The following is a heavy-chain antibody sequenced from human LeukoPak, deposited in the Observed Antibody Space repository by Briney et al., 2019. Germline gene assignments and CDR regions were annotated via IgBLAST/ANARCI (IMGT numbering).Heavy chain of an antibody. J-gene: IGHJ4*02. CDR3: ATKIVEMATIPDY. CDR1: GFTFSSYW. V-gene: IGHV3-7*01. Sequence: GGSLRLSCAASGFTFSSYWMSWVRQAPGKGLEWVANIKQDGSEKYYVDSVKGRFTISRDNAKNSLYLQMNSLRAEDTAVYYCATKIVEMATIPDYWGQGTLVTVSS. CDR2: IKQDGSEK. D-gene: IGHD5-24*01.